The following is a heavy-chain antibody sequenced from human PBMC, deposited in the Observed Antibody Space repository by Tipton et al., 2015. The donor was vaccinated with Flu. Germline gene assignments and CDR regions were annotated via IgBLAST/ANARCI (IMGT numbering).Heavy chain of an antibody. D-gene: IGHD1-26*01. CDR1: GGSINSGSYY. V-gene: IGHV4-39*07. Sequence: TLSLTCTISGGSINSGSYYWGWVRQPPGRGLEWMAIISYTGGIYYNPSLKPRVTMSVDTSKNQFSLNLTSVTAADTAVYYCARDVGPSWGQGTLVTVSS. J-gene: IGHJ4*02. CDR2: ISYTGGI. CDR3: ARDVGPS.